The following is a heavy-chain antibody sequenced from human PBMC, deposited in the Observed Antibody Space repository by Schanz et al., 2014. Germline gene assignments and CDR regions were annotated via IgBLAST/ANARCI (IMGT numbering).Heavy chain of an antibody. CDR2: IGTSGGT. J-gene: IGHJ4*02. V-gene: IGHV3-21*04. CDR1: GFGFSSYS. D-gene: IGHD3-10*01. CDR3: ARIGGSVFDY. Sequence: PGGSLRLSCAASGFGFSSYSMNWVRQAPGKGLEWVSTIGTSGGTNYAESVKGRFTISRDNSKNTLYLQMNSLRAEDTAVYYCARIGGSVFDYWAQGTLVTVSS.